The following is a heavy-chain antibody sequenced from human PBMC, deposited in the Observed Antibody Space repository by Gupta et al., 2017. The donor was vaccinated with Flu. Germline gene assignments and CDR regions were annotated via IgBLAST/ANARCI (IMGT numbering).Heavy chain of an antibody. Sequence: QVRLMESGGGVVQPGRPVRLSCTTSGFSFSTSAMHLVRQTPDQGLEWVAFMSSDGGKKYYEDSVQGRFTISRDNSKRTLYFQMNSLRLEDTALYYCFTNLRVNSEHWGQGTLVTVSS. V-gene: IGHV3-30*03. CDR3: FTNLRVNSEH. CDR2: MSSDGGKK. CDR1: GFSFSTSA. J-gene: IGHJ4*02. D-gene: IGHD4-11*01.